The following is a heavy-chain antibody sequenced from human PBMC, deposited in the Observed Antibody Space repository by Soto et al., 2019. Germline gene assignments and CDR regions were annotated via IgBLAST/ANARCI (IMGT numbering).Heavy chain of an antibody. CDR1: GGSFSGYY. CDR2: VNHSGTT. CDR3: ARGIGYCRSITCYSSRRWRFDS. Sequence: QVQLQQWGAGLLKPSETLSLTCAVYGGSFSGYYWTWIRQSPEKGREWIGEVNHSGTTYYNPSLRTRVTMSVHTTKNQFTLKMSSVPAADTAVYYWARGIGYCRSITCYSSRRWRFDSWGQGPLVPVSS. J-gene: IGHJ4*02. V-gene: IGHV4-34*01. D-gene: IGHD2-2*01.